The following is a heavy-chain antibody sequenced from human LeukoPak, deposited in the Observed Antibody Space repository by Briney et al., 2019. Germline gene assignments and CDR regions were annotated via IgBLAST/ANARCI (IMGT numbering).Heavy chain of an antibody. Sequence: GESLKISCKGSGYSFTRYWIGWVRQMPGKGLEWVGVIYPVDSTTEYSPSFQGQVSISVDKSISTAYLQWGSLKASDTAMYYCATYTVTTGYYGMDIWGQGTTVTVSS. V-gene: IGHV5-51*01. CDR2: IYPVDSTT. D-gene: IGHD4-17*01. CDR3: ATYTVTTGYYGMDI. CDR1: GYSFTRYW. J-gene: IGHJ6*02.